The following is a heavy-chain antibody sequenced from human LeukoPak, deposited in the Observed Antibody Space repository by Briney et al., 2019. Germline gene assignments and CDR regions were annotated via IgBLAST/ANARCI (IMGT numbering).Heavy chain of an antibody. CDR1: GFXFSSYS. J-gene: IGHJ2*01. Sequence: PGGSLRLSCAASGFXFSSYSINWVRQAPGKGLEWVSSISSSSSYIYYADSVKGRFTIARDNAKNSLYLQMNSLRAEDTAVYYCARDSGDGYNYSLYFDLWGRGTLVTVSS. CDR2: ISSSSSYI. V-gene: IGHV3-21*01. D-gene: IGHD5-24*01. CDR3: ARDSGDGYNYSLYFDL.